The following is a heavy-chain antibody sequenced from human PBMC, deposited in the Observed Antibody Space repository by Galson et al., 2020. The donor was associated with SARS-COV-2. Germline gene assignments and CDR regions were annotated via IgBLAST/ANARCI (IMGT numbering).Heavy chain of an antibody. V-gene: IGHV3-23*03. Sequence: GESLKIFCAPPGFTFSSYAMSWVRQAPGKGLEWVSVIYSGGSTYYADSVKGRFTISRDNSKNTLYLQMNSLRAEDTAVYYCAATEVTRRLFDYWGQGTLVTVSS. CDR3: AATEVTRRLFDY. CDR2: IYSGGST. J-gene: IGHJ4*02. D-gene: IGHD1-26*01. CDR1: GFTFSSYA.